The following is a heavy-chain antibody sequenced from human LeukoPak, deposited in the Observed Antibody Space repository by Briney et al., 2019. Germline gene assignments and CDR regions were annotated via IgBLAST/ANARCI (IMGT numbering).Heavy chain of an antibody. CDR3: ARGKGTAMLKGHSFAP. V-gene: IGHV3-48*04. Sequence: GGSLRLSCAASGFTFSDYSMNWVRQATGKGVEWGSYIISNGRTIYYADSVKGGFTISRDNAKNSVYLKMNSLRAEDTAVYYCARGKGTAMLKGHSFAPWGQGTLVTVSS. CDR1: GFTFSDYS. CDR2: IISNGRTI. D-gene: IGHD5-18*01. J-gene: IGHJ5*02.